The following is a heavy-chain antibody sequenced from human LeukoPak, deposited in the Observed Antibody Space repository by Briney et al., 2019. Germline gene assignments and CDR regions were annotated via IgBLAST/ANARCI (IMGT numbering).Heavy chain of an antibody. V-gene: IGHV3-23*01. D-gene: IGHD2-15*01. CDR3: ARKAQDNGHYPLDY. J-gene: IGHJ4*02. Sequence: PGGSLRLSCAASGFTFTSYSMSWVRQAPGKGLEWVSGTSDRGDYTYYADSVKGRFTISRDSSKNTLFPQMNSLRAEDTALYFCARKAQDNGHYPLDYWGQGTLVTVSS. CDR2: TSDRGDYT. CDR1: GFTFTSYS.